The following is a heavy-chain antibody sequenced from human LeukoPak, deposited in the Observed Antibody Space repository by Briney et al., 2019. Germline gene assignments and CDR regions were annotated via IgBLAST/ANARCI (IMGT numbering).Heavy chain of an antibody. J-gene: IGHJ4*02. CDR3: ARGVGGYYTSPFDY. Sequence: SVKVPCKASGGTFSSYAISWVRQAPGQGLEWMGRIIPILGIANYAQKFQGRVTITADKSTSTAYMELSSLRSEDTAVYYCARGVGGYYTSPFDYWGQGTLVTVSS. CDR2: IIPILGIA. V-gene: IGHV1-69*04. CDR1: GGTFSSYA. D-gene: IGHD3-3*01.